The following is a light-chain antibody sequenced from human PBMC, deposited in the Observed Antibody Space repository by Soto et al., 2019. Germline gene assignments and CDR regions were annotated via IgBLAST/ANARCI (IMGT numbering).Light chain of an antibody. V-gene: IGLV2-14*01. J-gene: IGLJ3*02. CDR1: SDDVGAYNS. CDR3: SSYTNSITRV. CDR2: EVT. Sequence: QSVLTQPASVSGSPGQSITISCTGTSDDVGAYNSVSWYQQHPGKAPKLIIYEVTNRPSGVSNRFVGSKSGYTASLTISGLQDEEEADYYCSSYTNSITRVFGGGTKLTVL.